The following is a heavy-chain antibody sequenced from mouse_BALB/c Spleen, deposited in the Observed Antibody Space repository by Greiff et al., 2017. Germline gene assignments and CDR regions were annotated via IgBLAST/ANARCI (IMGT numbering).Heavy chain of an antibody. CDR2: ISYDGSN. J-gene: IGHJ4*01. Sequence: ESGPGLVKPSQSLSLTCSVTGYSITSGYYWNWIRQFPGNKLEWMGYISYDGSNNYNPSLKNRISITRDTSKNQFFLKLNSVTTEDTATYYCARDRYDVAMDYWGQGTSVTVSS. CDR1: GYSITSGYY. CDR3: ARDRYDVAMDY. D-gene: IGHD2-14*01. V-gene: IGHV3-6*02.